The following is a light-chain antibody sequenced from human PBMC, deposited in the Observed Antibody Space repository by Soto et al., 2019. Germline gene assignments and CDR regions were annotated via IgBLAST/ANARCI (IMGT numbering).Light chain of an antibody. J-gene: IGKJ4*01. CDR3: QQRSNWPPLT. Sequence: EIVLTQSPATLSLSPGERATLSCRASQSVSSYLAWYQQKPGQAPRLLIYDASNRATGIPARFSGSGSGTDFTLTISSLEPEDFAVYCCQQRSNWPPLTFGGGTKMEIK. CDR2: DAS. CDR1: QSVSSY. V-gene: IGKV3-11*01.